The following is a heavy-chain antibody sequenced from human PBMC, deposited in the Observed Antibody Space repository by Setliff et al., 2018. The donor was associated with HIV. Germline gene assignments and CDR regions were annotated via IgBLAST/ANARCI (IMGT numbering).Heavy chain of an antibody. V-gene: IGHV5-51*01. J-gene: IGHJ3*02. CDR2: IYTGDSGT. Sequence: PGESLKISCRAFGNSFDNHWIAWVRQMPGKGPEWMGFIYTGDSGTKYSPAFQGRVTISADKSIKTTYLQWTSLQPSDTAMYYCARHQVAMSMLVVQDPGPFDNWGQGTRVTVSS. CDR1: GNSFDNHW. D-gene: IGHD3-10*02. CDR3: ARHQVAMSMLVVQDPGPFDN.